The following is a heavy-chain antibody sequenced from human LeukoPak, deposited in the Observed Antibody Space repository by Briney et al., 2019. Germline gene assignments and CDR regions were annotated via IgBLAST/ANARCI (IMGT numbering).Heavy chain of an antibody. V-gene: IGHV3-7*01. Sequence: GGSLRLSCAASGFTFSSYWMSWVRQAPGKGLEWVANIKQDGSEKYYVDSVKGRFTISRDNAKNSPYLQMNSLRAEDTAVYYCAREELLLWFGEAYYMDVWGKGTTVTVSS. J-gene: IGHJ6*03. D-gene: IGHD3-10*01. CDR2: IKQDGSEK. CDR1: GFTFSSYW. CDR3: AREELLLWFGEAYYMDV.